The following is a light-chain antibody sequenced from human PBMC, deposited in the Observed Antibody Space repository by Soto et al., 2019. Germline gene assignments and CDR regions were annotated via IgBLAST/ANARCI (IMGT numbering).Light chain of an antibody. Sequence: EIVLTQTPATLSLSPVAGSTLSCRASQSVSSYLACYQQKPGQAPRLLIYGASIRATGNPARFSGSGSETDIPLNIRSLEDEDFAFYNGKQRENWPLTFGVGTQVEIK. CDR2: GAS. CDR1: QSVSSY. CDR3: KQRENWPLT. V-gene: IGKV3-11*01. J-gene: IGKJ4*01.